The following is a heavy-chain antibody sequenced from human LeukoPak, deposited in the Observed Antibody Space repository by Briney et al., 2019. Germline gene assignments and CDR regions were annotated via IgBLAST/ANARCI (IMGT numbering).Heavy chain of an antibody. J-gene: IGHJ4*02. CDR3: SKDRQFSVATDYYVDV. Sequence: GGSLRLSYTASGSTFSIFSMNWVRQAPGKGLEWVAFIRAIGEKAYYAESVNDGFTISRDYTKKTVFLSKNRLRGHDTAIYSCSKDRQFSVATDYYVDVWGPGTLVTVSS. D-gene: IGHD5-12*01. CDR1: GSTFSIFS. CDR2: IRAIGEKA. V-gene: IGHV3-23*01.